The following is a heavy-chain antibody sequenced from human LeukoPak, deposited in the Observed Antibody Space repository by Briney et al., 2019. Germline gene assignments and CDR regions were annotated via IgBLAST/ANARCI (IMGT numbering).Heavy chain of an antibody. J-gene: IGHJ4*02. D-gene: IGHD4-17*01. CDR2: IYYSGST. CDR3: AGGYGGYHSLDY. CDR1: GGSISSSNYY. Sequence: PSETLSLTCTVSGGSISSSNYYWGWIRQPPGKGLEWIGNIYYSGSTYYNPSLKSRVTISVDTSKNQFSLRLNSVTAADTAVYFCAGGYGGYHSLDYWGQGTLVTVSS. V-gene: IGHV4-39*02.